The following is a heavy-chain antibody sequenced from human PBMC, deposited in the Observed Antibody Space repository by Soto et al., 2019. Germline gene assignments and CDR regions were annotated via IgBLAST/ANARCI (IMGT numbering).Heavy chain of an antibody. V-gene: IGHV4-59*08. Sequence: SETLSLTCTVSGGSISSYYWSWIRQPPGKGLEWIGYIYYSGSTNYNPSLKSRVTISVDTSKNQFSLKLSSVTAADTAVYYCARYISLELRSGYYYYYMDVWGKGTTVTVSS. CDR1: GGSISSYY. J-gene: IGHJ6*03. CDR2: IYYSGST. D-gene: IGHD1-7*01. CDR3: ARYISLELRSGYYYYYMDV.